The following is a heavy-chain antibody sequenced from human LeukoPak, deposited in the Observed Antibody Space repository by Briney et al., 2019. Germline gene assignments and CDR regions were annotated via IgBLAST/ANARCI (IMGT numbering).Heavy chain of an antibody. J-gene: IGHJ3*02. CDR2: LSGSGSTT. V-gene: IGHV3-23*01. CDR3: AKVLAAAGTITGAAFDI. CDR1: GFTFSTYG. Sequence: GGSLRLSCSASGFTFSTYGMSWVRQAPGKGLEGVISLSGSGSTTYYADSVKGRFTISRDNSKNMMYLQMTSLRAEDTAVYYCAKVLAAAGTITGAAFDIWGQGTMVTVSS. D-gene: IGHD6-13*01.